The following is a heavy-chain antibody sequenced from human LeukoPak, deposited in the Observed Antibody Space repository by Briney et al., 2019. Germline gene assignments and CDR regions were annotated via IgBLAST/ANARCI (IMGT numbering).Heavy chain of an antibody. J-gene: IGHJ4*02. CDR1: GFTFSNYA. Sequence: PGGCLSPACAASGFTFSNYAMNWVRQAPGKGLEWVSVISGSGYSTYYADSVKGRFTISRDNSKNTLYLQTNSLRAEDTAVYYCAKDYGDFAYYQYWGQGNLVSVSS. CDR3: AKDYGDFAYYQY. D-gene: IGHD4-17*01. CDR2: ISGSGYST. V-gene: IGHV3-23*01.